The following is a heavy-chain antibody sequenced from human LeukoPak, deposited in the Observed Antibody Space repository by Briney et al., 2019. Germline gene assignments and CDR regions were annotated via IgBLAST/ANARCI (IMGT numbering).Heavy chain of an antibody. D-gene: IGHD6-19*01. J-gene: IGHJ1*01. Sequence: GGSLRLSCAASGFTFSSYAMHWVRQAPGKGLEYVSAISSNGGSTYYANSVKGRFTISRDNSKNTLYLQMGSLRPDDMAVYYCARVDSGSACASWGQGILVTVSS. CDR1: GFTFSSYA. CDR2: ISSNGGST. CDR3: ARVDSGSACAS. V-gene: IGHV3-64*01.